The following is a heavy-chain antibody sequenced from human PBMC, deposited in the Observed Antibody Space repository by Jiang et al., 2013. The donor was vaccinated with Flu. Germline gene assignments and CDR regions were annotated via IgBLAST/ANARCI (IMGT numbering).Heavy chain of an antibody. V-gene: IGHV4-59*01. Sequence: KPLETLSLTCTVSGGSISSYYWSWIRQPPGRDWSGLDISLTWEYQLXPSLKSRVTISVDTSKNQLSLNLSSVTAADTAVYYCARERRDYDSSGYYHYYYGLDVWGKGTTVTVSS. J-gene: IGHJ6*04. CDR2: SLTWEY. D-gene: IGHD3-22*01. CDR1: GGSISSYY. CDR3: ARERRDYDSSGYYHYYYGLDV.